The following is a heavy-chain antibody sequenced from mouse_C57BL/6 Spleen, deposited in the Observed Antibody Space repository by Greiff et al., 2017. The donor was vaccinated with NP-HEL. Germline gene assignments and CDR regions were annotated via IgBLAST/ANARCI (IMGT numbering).Heavy chain of an antibody. CDR2: ISSGGSYT. V-gene: IGHV5-6*01. CDR3: ARHDHYYGSSYEGWYFDV. J-gene: IGHJ1*03. D-gene: IGHD1-1*01. Sequence: EVQGVESGGDLVKPGGSLKLSCAASGFTFSSYGMSWVRQTPDKRLEWVATISSGGSYTYYPDSVKGRFTISRDNAKNTLYLQMSSLKSEDTAMYYCARHDHYYGSSYEGWYFDVWGTGTTVTVSS. CDR1: GFTFSSYG.